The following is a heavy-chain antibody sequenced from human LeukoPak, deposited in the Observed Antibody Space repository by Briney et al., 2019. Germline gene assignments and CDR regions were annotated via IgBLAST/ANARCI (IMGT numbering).Heavy chain of an antibody. V-gene: IGHV4-4*07. CDR3: ARGSSGWYSIDY. D-gene: IGHD6-19*01. CDR1: GGSINSYY. Sequence: PSETLSLTCTVSGGSINSYYWSWIRQPAGKGLEWIGRIYSSGTTNCNPSLESRVTMSVDTSKNQFSLNLYSLTAADTAVYYCARGSSGWYSIDYWGQGILVTVSS. CDR2: IYSSGTT. J-gene: IGHJ4*02.